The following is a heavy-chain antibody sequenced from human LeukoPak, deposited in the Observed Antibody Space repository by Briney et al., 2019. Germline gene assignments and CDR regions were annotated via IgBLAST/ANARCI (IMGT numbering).Heavy chain of an antibody. D-gene: IGHD3-10*01. CDR3: AKDWSRGVIIFFDY. J-gene: IGHJ4*02. Sequence: GGSLRLSCAASGFTFSSYAMSWVRQAPGKGLEWVSAISGSGGSTYYADSVKGRFTISRDNSKNTLYLQMNSPRAEDTAVYYCAKDWSRGVIIFFDYWGQGTLVTVSS. CDR1: GFTFSSYA. CDR2: ISGSGGST. V-gene: IGHV3-23*01.